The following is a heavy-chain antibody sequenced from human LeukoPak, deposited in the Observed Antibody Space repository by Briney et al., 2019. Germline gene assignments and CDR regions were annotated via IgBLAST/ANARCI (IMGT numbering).Heavy chain of an antibody. CDR3: ARGRKLLLWFGELSPLDY. CDR1: GYTFTSYG. V-gene: IGHV1-18*01. J-gene: IGHJ4*02. CDR2: ISAYNGNT. Sequence: GASVKVSCKASGYTFTSYGISWVRQAPGQGLEWMGWISAYNGNTNYAQKLQGRVTMTTDTSTSTAYMELRSLRSDDTAVYYCARGRKLLLWFGELSPLDYWGQGTLVTVSS. D-gene: IGHD3-10*01.